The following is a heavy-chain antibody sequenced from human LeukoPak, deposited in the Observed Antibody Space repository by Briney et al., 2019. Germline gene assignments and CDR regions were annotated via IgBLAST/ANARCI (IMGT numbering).Heavy chain of an antibody. D-gene: IGHD1-26*01. J-gene: IGHJ4*02. CDR2: INPNSGGT. V-gene: IGHV1-2*02. Sequence: EASVKVSCKASGYTFTGYYMHWVRQAPGQGLEWVGWINPNSGGTNYAQKFQGRVTMTRDTSISTAYMELSRLRSDDTAVYYCARDPSGTTRDYWGQGTLVTVSS. CDR3: ARDPSGTTRDY. CDR1: GYTFTGYY.